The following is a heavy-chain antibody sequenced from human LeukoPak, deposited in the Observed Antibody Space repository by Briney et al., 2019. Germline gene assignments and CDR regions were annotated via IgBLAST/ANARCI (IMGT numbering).Heavy chain of an antibody. Sequence: SETLSLTCVVYGGSFSGYYWSWIRQPPGKGLEWIGEINHSGSTNYNPSLKSRVTISVDTSKNQFSLKLSSVTAADTAVYYCARDRGIVGALGDAFDIWGQGTMVTVSS. CDR2: INHSGST. CDR1: GGSFSGYY. V-gene: IGHV4-34*01. J-gene: IGHJ3*02. D-gene: IGHD1-26*01. CDR3: ARDRGIVGALGDAFDI.